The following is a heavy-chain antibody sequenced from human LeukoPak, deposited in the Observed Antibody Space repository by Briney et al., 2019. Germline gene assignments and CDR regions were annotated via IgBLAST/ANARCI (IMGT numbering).Heavy chain of an antibody. D-gene: IGHD2-21*01. V-gene: IGHV1-2*02. CDR3: ATYRLSWWGYTFDY. J-gene: IGHJ4*02. CDR2: INPNSGGK. Sequence: ASVKVSLKSSGYTFTCNDLHWGRQPPGQGLEGMGGINPNSGGKNYAQQFQGRVTMTRDTSISTAYMELSSLRSEDTAVFYCATYRLSWWGYTFDYWGQGTLVTVSS. CDR1: GYTFTCND.